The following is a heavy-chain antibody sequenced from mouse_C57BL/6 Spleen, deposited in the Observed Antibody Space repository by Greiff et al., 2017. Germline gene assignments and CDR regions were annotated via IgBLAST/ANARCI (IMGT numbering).Heavy chain of an antibody. V-gene: IGHV5-4*03. CDR2: ISDGGSYT. J-gene: IGHJ4*01. D-gene: IGHD2-4*01. CDR3: ARGGLRHAMDY. CDR1: GFTFSSYA. Sequence: EVKVEESGGGLVKPGGSLKLSCAASGFTFSSYAMSWVRQTPEKRLEWVATISDGGSYTYYPDNVKGRFTISRDNAKNNLYLQMSHLKSEDTAMYYCARGGLRHAMDYWGQGTSVTVSS.